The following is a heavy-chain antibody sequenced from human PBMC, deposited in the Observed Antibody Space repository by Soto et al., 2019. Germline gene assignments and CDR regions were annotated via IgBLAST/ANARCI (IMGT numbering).Heavy chain of an antibody. CDR2: IIPIFGTA. CDR1: GGTFSSYA. CDR3: ARDLGTYYDTLTGYLPYD. V-gene: IGHV1-69*13. Sequence: GASVKVSCKASGGTFSSYAISWVRQAPGQGLEWMGGIIPIFGTANYAQKFQGRVTITADESTSTAYMELSSLRSEDTAVYYCARDLGTYYDTLTGYLPYDWGQGTLVTVSS. D-gene: IGHD3-9*01. J-gene: IGHJ4*02.